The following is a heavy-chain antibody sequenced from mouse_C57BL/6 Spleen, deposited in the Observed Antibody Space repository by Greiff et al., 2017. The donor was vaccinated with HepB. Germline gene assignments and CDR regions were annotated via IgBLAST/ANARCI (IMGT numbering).Heavy chain of an antibody. V-gene: IGHV1-26*01. J-gene: IGHJ2*01. CDR1: GYTFTDYY. CDR3: LFIFDY. CDR2: INPNNGGT. D-gene: IGHD1-1*01. Sequence: EVQLQQSGPELVKPGASVRISCKASGYTFTDYYMNWVKQSHGKSLEWIGDINPNNGGTSYNQKFKGKATLTVDKSSSTAYMELRSLTSEDSAVYYCLFIFDYWGQGTTLTVSS.